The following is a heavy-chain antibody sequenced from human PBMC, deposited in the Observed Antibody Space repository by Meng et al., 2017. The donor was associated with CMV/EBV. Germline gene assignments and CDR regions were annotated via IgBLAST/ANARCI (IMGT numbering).Heavy chain of an antibody. D-gene: IGHD2-8*02. CDR1: GFTFDAYG. CDR3: ARDLPYVLDGMDV. CDR2: INWNGGST. V-gene: IGHV3-20*04. Sequence: ETLSLTCAASGFTFDAYGMSWVRQAPGKGLEWVSGINWNGGSTGYADSVKGRFTISRDNAKNSLYLQMNSLRAEDTALYYCARDLPYVLDGMDVWGQGTTVTVSS. J-gene: IGHJ6*02.